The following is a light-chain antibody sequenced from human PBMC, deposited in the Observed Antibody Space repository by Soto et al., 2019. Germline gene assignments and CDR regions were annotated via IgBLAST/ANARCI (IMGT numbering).Light chain of an antibody. J-gene: IGKJ1*01. CDR1: QTISTW. V-gene: IGKV1-5*01. CDR3: QQYHTYWWT. Sequence: DIQVTQSPPTLSASVGDRVTITCRASQTISTWMAWYQQKPGKAPKLLVYDASTLQSGVASRFSGSGSETEFTLTINSLQPDDSATYYCQQYHTYWWTFGQGTKV. CDR2: DAS.